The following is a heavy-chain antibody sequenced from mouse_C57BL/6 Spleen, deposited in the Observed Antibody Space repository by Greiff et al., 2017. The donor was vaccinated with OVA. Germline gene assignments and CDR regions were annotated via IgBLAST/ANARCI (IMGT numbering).Heavy chain of an antibody. Sequence: DVMLVESGGDLVKPGGSLKLSCAASGFTFSSYGMSWVRQTPDKRLEWVATISSGGSYTYYPDSVKGRFTISRDNAKNTLYLQMSSLKSEDTAMYYCARGGLGFDYWGQGTTLTVSS. D-gene: IGHD3-3*01. CDR2: ISSGGSYT. CDR1: GFTFSSYG. J-gene: IGHJ2*01. V-gene: IGHV5-6*02. CDR3: ARGGLGFDY.